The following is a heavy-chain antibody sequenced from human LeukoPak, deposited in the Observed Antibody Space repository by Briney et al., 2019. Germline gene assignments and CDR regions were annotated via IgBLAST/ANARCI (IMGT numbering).Heavy chain of an antibody. D-gene: IGHD3-22*01. Sequence: GGSLGLSCAASGFTFSDYYMSWIRQAPGRGLEWGSYISSNGSTIYYAGSVKSRFTISRDNAKNSLYLQMNSLRAEDTAVYYCASVDSSGYPDYWGQGTLVTVSS. CDR1: GFTFSDYY. CDR3: ASVDSSGYPDY. J-gene: IGHJ4*02. V-gene: IGHV3-11*04. CDR2: ISSNGSTI.